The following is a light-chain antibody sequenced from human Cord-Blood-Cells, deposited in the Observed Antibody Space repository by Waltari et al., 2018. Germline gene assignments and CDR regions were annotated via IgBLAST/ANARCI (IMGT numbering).Light chain of an antibody. CDR1: SPNIASNH. CDR2: RNN. V-gene: IGLV1-47*01. CDR3: AAWDDILRVV. J-gene: IGLJ2*01. Sequence: VLTPPPSASGTPGPRATLACPGISPNIASNHASWYQQLPGTAPKLLIYRNNQRPSGVPDRFSGSKYGTAASLAISGLRSEEEADYYCAAWDDILRVVFGGGTKLTVL.